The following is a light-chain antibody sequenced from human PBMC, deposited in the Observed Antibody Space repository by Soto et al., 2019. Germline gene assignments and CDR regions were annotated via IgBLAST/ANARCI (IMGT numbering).Light chain of an antibody. CDR2: EVS. Sequence: HSALTQPASVSGSPGQSLTISCTGTSSDVGGYNYVSWYQQHPGKAPKLMIYEVSNRPSGVSNRFSGSKSGNTASLTISGLQAEDEADYYCSSYTSSSTRVFGGGTKLTVL. CDR3: SSYTSSSTRV. V-gene: IGLV2-14*01. J-gene: IGLJ3*02. CDR1: SSDVGGYNY.